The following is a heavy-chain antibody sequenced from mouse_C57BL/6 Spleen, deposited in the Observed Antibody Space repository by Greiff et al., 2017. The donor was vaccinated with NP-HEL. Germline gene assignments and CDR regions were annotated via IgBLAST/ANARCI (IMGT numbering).Heavy chain of an antibody. CDR1: GYTFTDYE. J-gene: IGHJ4*01. CDR2: IDPETGGT. V-gene: IGHV1-15*01. D-gene: IGHD6-1*01. CDR3: TRLLSGEAMDY. Sequence: LQESGAELVRPGASVTLSCKASGYTFTDYEMHWVKQTPVHGLEWIGAIDPETGGTAYNQKFKGKAILTADKSSSTAYMELRSLTSEDSAVYYCTRLLSGEAMDYWGQGTSVTVSS.